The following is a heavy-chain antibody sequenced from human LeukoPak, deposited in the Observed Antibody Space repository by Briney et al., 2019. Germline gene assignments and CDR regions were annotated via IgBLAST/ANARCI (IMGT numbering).Heavy chain of an antibody. Sequence: ASVKVPCKVSGYTLTELSMHWVRQAPGKGLEWMGGFDPEDGETIYAQKFQGRVTMTEDTSTDTAYMELSSLRSEDTAVYYCATVRSYYYYMDVWGKGTTVTVSS. J-gene: IGHJ6*03. CDR1: GYTLTELS. V-gene: IGHV1-24*01. CDR3: ATVRSYYYYMDV. CDR2: FDPEDGET.